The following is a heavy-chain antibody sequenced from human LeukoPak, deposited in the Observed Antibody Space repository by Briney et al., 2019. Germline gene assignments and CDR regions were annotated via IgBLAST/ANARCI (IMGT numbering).Heavy chain of an antibody. CDR3: ARDRREYYDGAGSYYWYYFDY. CDR2: TYYRSKWYN. Sequence: SQSLSLTCAISGESVSSNSAAWDWIRQSPSRGLEWLGRTYYRSKWYNDFAVSVKSRITINPDTSKNQFSLQLHSVTPEDTAVYYCARDRREYYDGAGSYYWYYFDYCGQGNLVSVSS. V-gene: IGHV6-1*01. CDR1: GESVSSNSAA. J-gene: IGHJ4*02. D-gene: IGHD3-10*01.